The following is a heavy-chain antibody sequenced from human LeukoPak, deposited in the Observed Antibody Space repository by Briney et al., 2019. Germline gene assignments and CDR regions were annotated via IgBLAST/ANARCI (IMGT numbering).Heavy chain of an antibody. CDR3: ARDHSSGTFGDWFDP. J-gene: IGHJ5*02. D-gene: IGHD6-19*01. CDR1: GFTFSSYS. V-gene: IGHV3-21*01. CDR2: ISGSSSYI. Sequence: PXXSLRLSCAASGFTFSSYSMNWVRQAPGKGLEWVSSISGSSSYIYYADSVKGRFTISRDNAKNSLYLQMNSLRAEDTAVYYCARDHSSGTFGDWFDPWGQGTLVTVSS.